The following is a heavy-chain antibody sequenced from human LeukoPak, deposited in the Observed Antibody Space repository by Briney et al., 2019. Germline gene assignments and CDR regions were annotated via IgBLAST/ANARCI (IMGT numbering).Heavy chain of an antibody. D-gene: IGHD3-10*01. CDR2: IFHSGST. CDR1: DNSINTDYY. J-gene: IGHJ3*02. Sequence: PSETLSLTCTVSDNSINTDYYWGWIRQSPGKGLEWIGNIFHSGSTYYNPSLKSRVTISMETPKNQFSLKLTSVTAADTAVYYCAKSNGYGLVDIWGQGTMVTVSS. CDR3: AKSNGYGLVDI. V-gene: IGHV4-38-2*02.